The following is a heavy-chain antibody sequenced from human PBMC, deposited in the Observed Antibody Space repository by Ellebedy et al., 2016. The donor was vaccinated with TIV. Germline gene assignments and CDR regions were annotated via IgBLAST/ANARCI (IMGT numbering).Heavy chain of an antibody. V-gene: IGHV3-30*04. D-gene: IGHD6-13*01. J-gene: IGHJ4*02. Sequence: PGGSLRLSCAASGFPFRSFAMHWVRQAPGKGLEWVADIFYDVTKEYYADSVKGRFTISRDNSKNTLYLQMNSLRTEDTAVYYCATMGAAGLDYWGQGTLVTVSS. CDR2: IFYDVTKE. CDR3: ATMGAAGLDY. CDR1: GFPFRSFA.